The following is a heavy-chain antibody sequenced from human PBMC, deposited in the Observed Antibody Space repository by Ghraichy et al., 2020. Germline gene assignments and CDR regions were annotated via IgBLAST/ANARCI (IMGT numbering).Heavy chain of an antibody. CDR3: ASYYGSGGSQYYFDY. Sequence: GGSLRLSCVASGFTFNNAWMSWVRQAPGKGLEWVGRIQSETDGGATDYAAPVKGRFTISRDDSKTTLYLQMNSLKTEDTAVYYCASYYGSGGSQYYFDYWGQGTLVTVSS. D-gene: IGHD3-10*01. V-gene: IGHV3-15*01. CDR1: GFTFNNAW. CDR2: IQSETDGGAT. J-gene: IGHJ4*02.